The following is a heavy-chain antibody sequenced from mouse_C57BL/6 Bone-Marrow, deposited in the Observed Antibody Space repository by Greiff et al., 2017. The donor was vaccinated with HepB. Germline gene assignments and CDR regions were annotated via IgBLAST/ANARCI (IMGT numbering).Heavy chain of an antibody. CDR3: ARGGYYYGSSYVDWFAY. D-gene: IGHD1-1*01. V-gene: IGHV1-75*01. CDR1: GYTFTDYY. CDR2: IFPGSGST. Sequence: QVQLKESGPELVKPGASVKISCKASGYTFTDYYINWVKQRPGQGLEWIGWIFPGSGSTYYNEKFKGKATLTVDKSSSTAYMLLSSLTSEDSAVYFCARGGYYYGSSYVDWFAYWGQGTLVTVSA. J-gene: IGHJ3*01.